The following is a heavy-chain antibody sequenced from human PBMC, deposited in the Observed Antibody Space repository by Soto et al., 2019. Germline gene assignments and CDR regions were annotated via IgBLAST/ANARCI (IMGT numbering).Heavy chain of an antibody. D-gene: IGHD3-3*01. CDR1: GFTFSNYW. CDR2: IDNDGSIT. Sequence: GGSLRLSCAASGFTFSNYWMHWVRQAPGKGLVWVSRIDNDGSITNYADSVKGRFTISRGNAKNTVSLQMSSLRAEDTAVYYCATLNSFGADYWGQGTPVTVSS. J-gene: IGHJ4*02. V-gene: IGHV3-74*01. CDR3: ATLNSFGADY.